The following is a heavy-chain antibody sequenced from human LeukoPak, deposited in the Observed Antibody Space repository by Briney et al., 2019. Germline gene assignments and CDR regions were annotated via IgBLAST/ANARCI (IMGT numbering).Heavy chain of an antibody. CDR3: AKTDSGWFDY. CDR1: GFIFNNYA. CDR2: ISWNSGSI. Sequence: GGSLRLSCAGSGFIFNNYAMHWVRQPLGKGLEWVSGISWNSGSIDYADSVKGRFTISRDNSKNTLYLQMNSLRAEDTAVYYCAKTDSGWFDYWGQGTLVTVSS. V-gene: IGHV3-9*01. D-gene: IGHD6-19*01. J-gene: IGHJ4*02.